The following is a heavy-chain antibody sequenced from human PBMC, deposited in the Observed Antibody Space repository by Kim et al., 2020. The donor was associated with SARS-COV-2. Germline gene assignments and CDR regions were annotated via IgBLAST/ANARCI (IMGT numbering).Heavy chain of an antibody. J-gene: IGHJ4*02. CDR2: INSDGTST. CDR3: ATVTTGY. Sequence: GGSLRLSCAASGLTLSRNWMQWVRQVPGKGLVWVSRINSDGTSTTYADSVKGRFTISRDNAKNTLYLQMNSLRAEDTAVYHCATVTTGYWGQGTLVTVSS. V-gene: IGHV3-74*01. D-gene: IGHD4-17*01. CDR1: GLTLSRNW.